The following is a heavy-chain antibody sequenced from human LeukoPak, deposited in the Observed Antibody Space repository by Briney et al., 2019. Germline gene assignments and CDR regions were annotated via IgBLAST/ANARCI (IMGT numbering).Heavy chain of an antibody. CDR1: GFTFSSYA. J-gene: IGHJ4*02. Sequence: PGGSLRLSCAASGFTFSSYAMSWVRQAPGKGLEWVSAISGSGGSTYYADSVKGRFTISRDNSKNTLYLQMNSVRAEDTAVYYCARTGGDGGYDYYFDYWGQGTLVTVSS. D-gene: IGHD5-12*01. V-gene: IGHV3-23*01. CDR2: ISGSGGST. CDR3: ARTGGDGGYDYYFDY.